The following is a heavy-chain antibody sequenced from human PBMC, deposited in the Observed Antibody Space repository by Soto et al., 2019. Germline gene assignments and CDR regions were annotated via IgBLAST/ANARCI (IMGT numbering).Heavy chain of an antibody. Sequence: QVQLVESGGGVVQPGRSLRLSCAASGFTFSSYAMHWVRQAPGKGLEWVAVISYDGSNKYYADSVKGRFTISRDNSKNTLYLQMNSLRAEDTAVYYCARDKAVAGTRGYYYGMAVWGQGTTVTVSS. V-gene: IGHV3-30-3*01. CDR3: ARDKAVAGTRGYYYGMAV. D-gene: IGHD6-19*01. CDR2: ISYDGSNK. CDR1: GFTFSSYA. J-gene: IGHJ6*02.